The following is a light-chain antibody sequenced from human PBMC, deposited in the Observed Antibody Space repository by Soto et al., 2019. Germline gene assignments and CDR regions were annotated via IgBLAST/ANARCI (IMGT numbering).Light chain of an antibody. CDR2: DTS. CDR3: LLPLIDGCV. J-gene: IGLJ3*02. CDR1: PGPVTTGHY. Sequence: QAVVTQEPSVTVSPGGTVTLTCGSSPGPVTTGHYPYWFQQRPGQAPQTLIYDTSNKHSWTPARFSGSLLGAQAALTISVAQPDDGVDNYCLLPLIDGCVFGGGTKLTAL. V-gene: IGLV7-46*01.